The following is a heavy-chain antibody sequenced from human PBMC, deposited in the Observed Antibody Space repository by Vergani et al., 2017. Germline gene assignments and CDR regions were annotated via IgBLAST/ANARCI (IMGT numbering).Heavy chain of an antibody. J-gene: IGHJ4*02. CDR1: GYTFTSYA. CDR2: INAGNGNT. V-gene: IGHV1-3*01. Sequence: QVQLVQSGAEVKKPGASVKVSCKASGYTFTSYAMHWVRQAPGQRLEWMGWINAGNGNTKYSQKFQGRVTITRDTSASTAYMELRSLRSDDTAVYYCARVGRPSLRITMVRGADFDYWGQGTLVTVSS. D-gene: IGHD3-10*01. CDR3: ARVGRPSLRITMVRGADFDY.